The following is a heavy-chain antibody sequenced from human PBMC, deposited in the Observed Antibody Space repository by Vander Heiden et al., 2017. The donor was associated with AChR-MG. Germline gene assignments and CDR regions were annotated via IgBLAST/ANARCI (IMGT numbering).Heavy chain of an antibody. CDR1: GFTFSSYA. V-gene: IGHV3-23*01. D-gene: IGHD3-10*01. CDR3: AKADRGYYMDV. J-gene: IGHJ6*03. CDR2: VTGSGANT. Sequence: EVQLLESGGALVQPGGSLRLSCAASGFTFSSYAMTWVRQAPGKGLEWVSSVTGSGANTFYADSVRGRFTISRDNARKTLNLFINSLRAEDTAVYYCAKADRGYYMDVWGKGTTVTVSS.